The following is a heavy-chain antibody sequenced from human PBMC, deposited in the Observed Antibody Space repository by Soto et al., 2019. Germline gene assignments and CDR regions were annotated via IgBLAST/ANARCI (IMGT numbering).Heavy chain of an antibody. CDR3: AKGEMATKRRHGMDV. D-gene: IGHD5-12*01. V-gene: IGHV3-30*18. CDR1: GFTFSSYG. J-gene: IGHJ6*02. Sequence: PGGSLRLSCAASGFTFSSYGMHWVRQAPGKGLEWVAVISYDGSNKYYADSVKGRFTISRGNSKNTLYLQMNSLRAEDTAVYYCAKGEMATKRRHGMDVWGQGTTVTV. CDR2: ISYDGSNK.